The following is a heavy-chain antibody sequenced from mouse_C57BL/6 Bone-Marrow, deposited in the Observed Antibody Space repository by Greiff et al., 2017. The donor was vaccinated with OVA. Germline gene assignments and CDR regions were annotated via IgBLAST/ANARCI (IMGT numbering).Heavy chain of an antibody. J-gene: IGHJ3*01. CDR3: VRHSWFAY. CDR1: GFSFTTYA. V-gene: IGHV10-1*01. Sequence: EVQLVESGGGLVQPKGSLKLSCAASGFSFTTYAMNWVRQAPGKGLEWVARIRSKSNNYATYYADSVKDSFTISRDDSESMLYLQINNLNAEDTAMYYCVRHSWFAYWGQGTLVTVSA. CDR2: IRSKSNNYAT.